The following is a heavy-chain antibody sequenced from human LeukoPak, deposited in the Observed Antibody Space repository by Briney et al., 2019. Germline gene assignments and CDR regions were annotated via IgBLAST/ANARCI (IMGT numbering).Heavy chain of an antibody. CDR1: GFTVSSNY. Sequence: PGGSLRLSCAASGFTVSSNYMSWVRQAPGKGLEWVAVISYDGSNKYYADSVKGRFTISRDNSKNTLYLQMNSLRAEDTAVYYCARDREDCTNGVCSPRESFDYWGQGTLVTVSS. J-gene: IGHJ4*02. D-gene: IGHD2-8*01. V-gene: IGHV3-30*03. CDR2: ISYDGSNK. CDR3: ARDREDCTNGVCSPRESFDY.